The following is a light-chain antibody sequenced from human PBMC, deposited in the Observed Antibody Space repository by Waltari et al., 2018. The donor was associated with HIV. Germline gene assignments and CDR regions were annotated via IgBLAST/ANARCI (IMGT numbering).Light chain of an antibody. CDR2: EVS. J-gene: IGLJ3*02. CDR1: TSDMSSLNF. V-gene: IGLV2-14*01. CDR3: SSYSPRDSVV. Sequence: HSVLTQPASVSGSPGQSITISCSGPTSDMSSLNFVSWYQQSPGRAPKLIIFEVSSRPSVISDRFSGSKSGDTASLTISALRTEDEADYFCSSYSPRDSVVFGGGTKVTVL.